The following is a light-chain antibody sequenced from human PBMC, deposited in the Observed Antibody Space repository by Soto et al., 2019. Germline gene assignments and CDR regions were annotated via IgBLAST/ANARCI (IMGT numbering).Light chain of an antibody. CDR2: GAS. V-gene: IGKV3-20*01. CDR1: QSVSSGY. CDR3: QQYGSSRRT. Sequence: EIVLTQSPGTLSLSPGERATLSCRASQSVSSGYLAWYQQKPGQAPRLLIYGASSRATGIPDRFSGSGSGTDFTLTISRLEPEDFAVYYCQQYGSSRRTFGQGTKV. J-gene: IGKJ1*01.